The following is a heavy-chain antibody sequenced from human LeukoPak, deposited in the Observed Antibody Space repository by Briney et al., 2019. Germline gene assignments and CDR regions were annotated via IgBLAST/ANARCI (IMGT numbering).Heavy chain of an antibody. J-gene: IGHJ4*02. V-gene: IGHV3-33*01. Sequence: GGSLRLSCAASGFTFSSYGMHWVRQAPGKGLEWVAVIWYDGSNKYYADSVKGRFTISRDNSKNTLYLQMNSLRAEDTAVYYCARSYGINYYFDYWGQGTLVTVSS. CDR3: ARSYGINYYFDY. CDR1: GFTFSSYG. CDR2: IWYDGSNK. D-gene: IGHD1-26*01.